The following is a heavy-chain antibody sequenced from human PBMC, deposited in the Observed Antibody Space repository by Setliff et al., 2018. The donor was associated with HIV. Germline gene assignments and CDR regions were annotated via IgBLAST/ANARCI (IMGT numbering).Heavy chain of an antibody. CDR1: GFTFSGSA. V-gene: IGHV3-73*01. J-gene: IGHJ4*02. CDR2: IRTKINNYAT. Sequence: PSETLSLSCAASGFTFSGSAIHWVRQASGRGLEWIGRIRTKINNYATTYTASVKDRFIISRDDSKNTAFLQMNSLKSEDTAVYYCTGWGSGWPQNYWGQGTLVTVSS. CDR3: TGWGSGWPQNY. D-gene: IGHD6-19*01.